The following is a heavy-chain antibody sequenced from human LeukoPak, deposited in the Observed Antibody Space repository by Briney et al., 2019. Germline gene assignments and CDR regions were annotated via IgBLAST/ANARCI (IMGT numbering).Heavy chain of an antibody. CDR1: GFTFGDYN. J-gene: IGHJ4*02. V-gene: IGHV3-49*04. CDR2: IRSKNHGGTT. D-gene: IGHD2-2*02. Sequence: GGSLRLSCTASGFTFGDYNMYWVRQAPGKGLEWVGYIRSKNHGGTTDYAASVKGRFTISRDDSKSIAYLQMTSLKTEDTAVYYCAKDFGYQLLYSDYWGQGTLVTVSS. CDR3: AKDFGYQLLYSDY.